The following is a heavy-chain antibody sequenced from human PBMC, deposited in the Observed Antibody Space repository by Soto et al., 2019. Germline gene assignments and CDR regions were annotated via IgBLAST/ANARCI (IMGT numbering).Heavy chain of an antibody. CDR1: GFSLSTSGVG. Sequence: QITLKESGPTLVKPTQTLTLTCTFSGFSLSTSGVGVGWVRQPPGKALEWLVFIYWDDDKRYSPSLRSRLTITKDTPKNQVVLTMTNVDPVDTATYFCAHRRIGVSQWNYGDFDYWGQGTLVTVSS. D-gene: IGHD6-19*01. CDR2: IYWDDDK. CDR3: AHRRIGVSQWNYGDFDY. J-gene: IGHJ4*02. V-gene: IGHV2-5*02.